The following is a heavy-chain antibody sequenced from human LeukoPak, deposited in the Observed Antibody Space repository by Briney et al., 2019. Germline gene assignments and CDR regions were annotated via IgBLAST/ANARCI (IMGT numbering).Heavy chain of an antibody. CDR1: GFTFSSYG. CDR2: ISSSGSTI. Sequence: GGSLRLSCAASGFTFSSYGMDWVRQAPGKGLEWVSYISSSGSTIYYADSVKGRFTISRDNAKNSLYLQMNSLRAEDTAVYYCARDRIMITFGGALFDYWGQGTLVTVSS. V-gene: IGHV3-48*03. D-gene: IGHD3-16*01. CDR3: ARDRIMITFGGALFDY. J-gene: IGHJ4*02.